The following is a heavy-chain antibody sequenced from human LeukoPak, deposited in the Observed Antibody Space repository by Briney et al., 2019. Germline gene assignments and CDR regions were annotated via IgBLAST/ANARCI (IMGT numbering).Heavy chain of an antibody. V-gene: IGHV4-59*01. CDR3: ARASMVRGVIKDYYYGMDV. Sequence: SETLSLTCTVSGGSISSYYWSWIRQPPGKGLEWIGYIYYSGSTNYNPSLKSRVTISVDTSKNQFSLKLSSVTAADTAVYYCARASMVRGVIKDYYYGMDVWGQGTTVTVSS. CDR1: GGSISSYY. J-gene: IGHJ6*02. D-gene: IGHD3-10*01. CDR2: IYYSGST.